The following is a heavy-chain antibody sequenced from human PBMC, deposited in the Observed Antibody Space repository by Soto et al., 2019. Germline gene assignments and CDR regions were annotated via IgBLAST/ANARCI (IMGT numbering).Heavy chain of an antibody. CDR3: ASKDMATMSGNS. CDR1: GGSFSHYH. D-gene: IGHD3-10*01. Sequence: QVQLQQWGAGLLKPSETLSLTCAVYGGSFSHYHWSWIRQPPGKGLEWIGEINHSGSTNYNPSLKSRVTISVQTSKKQFPLKLDSVTAADTAVYYCASKDMATMSGNSWGQGTLVTVSS. V-gene: IGHV4-34*01. CDR2: INHSGST. J-gene: IGHJ4*02.